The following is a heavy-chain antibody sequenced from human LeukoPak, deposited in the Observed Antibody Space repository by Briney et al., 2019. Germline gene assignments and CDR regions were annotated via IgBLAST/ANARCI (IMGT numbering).Heavy chain of an antibody. CDR2: ISGSGAST. Sequence: GGSLRLSCAASGFTFSSYAMSWVRQAPGEGLEWVSAISGSGASTYYADSVKGRFTISRDNARNSLDLHMSSLGAEDTAVYYCAREGDGSRYYFDYWGQGILVTVSS. CDR3: AREGDGSRYYFDY. CDR1: GFTFSSYA. J-gene: IGHJ4*02. D-gene: IGHD2-21*01. V-gene: IGHV3-23*01.